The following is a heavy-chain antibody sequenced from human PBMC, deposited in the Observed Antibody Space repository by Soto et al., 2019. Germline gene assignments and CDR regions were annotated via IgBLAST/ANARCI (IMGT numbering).Heavy chain of an antibody. CDR3: AKXXXXXXXXXXXXXLY. J-gene: IGHJ4*02. CDR1: GFTFSSYA. Sequence: PGGSLRLSCAASGFTFSSYAMSWVRQAPGKGLEWVSAISGSGGSTYYADSVKGRFTISRDNSKNTLYLQMNSLRAEDTAVYYCAKXXXXXXXXXXXXXLYWGQGTLVTVXS. CDR2: ISGSGGST. V-gene: IGHV3-23*01.